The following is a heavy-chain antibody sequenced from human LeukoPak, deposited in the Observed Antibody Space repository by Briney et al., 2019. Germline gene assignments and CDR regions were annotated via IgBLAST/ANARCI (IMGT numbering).Heavy chain of an antibody. V-gene: IGHV3-21*01. D-gene: IGHD6-13*01. CDR3: ARGSVEQLDY. J-gene: IGHJ4*02. CDR1: GFTFSSYA. CDR2: ISSSSSYI. Sequence: PGGSLRLSCAASGFTFSSYAMSWVRQAPGKGLEWVSSISSSSSYIYYADSVKGRFTISRDNAKNSLYLQMNSLRAEDTAVYYCARGSVEQLDYWGQGTLVTVSS.